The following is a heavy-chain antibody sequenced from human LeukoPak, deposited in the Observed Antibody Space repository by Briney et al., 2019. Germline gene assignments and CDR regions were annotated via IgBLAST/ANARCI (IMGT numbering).Heavy chain of an antibody. J-gene: IGHJ4*02. CDR2: ISACNGNT. V-gene: IGHV1-18*01. D-gene: IGHD2-2*01. Sequence: ASVKVSCKASGYTFTSYGISWVRQAPGQGLEWMGWISACNGNTNYAQKLQGRVTMTTDTSTSTAYMELRSLRSDDTAVYYCARTPILCSSTSCYRGLFDYWGQGTLVTVSS. CDR3: ARTPILCSSTSCYRGLFDY. CDR1: GYTFTSYG.